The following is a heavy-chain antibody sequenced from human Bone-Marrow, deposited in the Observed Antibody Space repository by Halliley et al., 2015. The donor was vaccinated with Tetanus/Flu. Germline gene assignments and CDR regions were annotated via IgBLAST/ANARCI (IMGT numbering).Heavy chain of an antibody. J-gene: IGHJ6*02. V-gene: IGHV3-30*04. CDR1: GFTFTRYT. CDR2: TSFDGSYE. Sequence: SLRLSCAASGFTFTRYTMHWVRQAPGKGLEWVAVTSFDGSYEHHADSVKGRVTISRDNSKNTLYLQMDSLRAADTAVYYCARVLYSTSPGGYYGLDVWGQGTTVTVSS. CDR3: ARVLYSTSPGGYYGLDV. D-gene: IGHD4-4*01.